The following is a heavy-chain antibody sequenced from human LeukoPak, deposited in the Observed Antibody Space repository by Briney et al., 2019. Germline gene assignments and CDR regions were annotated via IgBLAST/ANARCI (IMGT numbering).Heavy chain of an antibody. J-gene: IGHJ4*02. CDR2: ISSYNGNT. Sequence: ASVKVSCKASGYTFTSSGISWVRQAPGQGLEWRGWISSYNGNTNYAQKLQGRVTMTTDTSTRPDYMELMSMRSDDTAVYYCARAGVAGGRYFDYWGQGTLVTVSS. D-gene: IGHD6-19*01. CDR1: GYTFTSSG. V-gene: IGHV1-18*01. CDR3: ARAGVAGGRYFDY.